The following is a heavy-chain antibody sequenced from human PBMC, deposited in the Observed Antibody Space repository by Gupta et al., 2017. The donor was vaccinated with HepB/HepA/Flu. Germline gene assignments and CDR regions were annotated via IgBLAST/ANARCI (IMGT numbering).Heavy chain of an antibody. V-gene: IGHV3-30-3*01. CDR1: GFTFSSYA. Sequence: QVQLVESGGGVVQPGRSLRLSCAASGFTFSSYAMHWVRQAPGKGLEWVAVISYDGSNKYYADSVKGRFTISRDNSKNTLYLQMNSLRAEDTAVYYCASLHIVVVVAATVYDYWGQGTLVTVSS. CDR3: ASLHIVVVVAATVYDY. J-gene: IGHJ4*02. D-gene: IGHD2-15*01. CDR2: ISYDGSNK.